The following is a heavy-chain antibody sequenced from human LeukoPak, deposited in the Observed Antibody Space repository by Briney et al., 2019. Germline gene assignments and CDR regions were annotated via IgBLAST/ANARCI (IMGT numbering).Heavy chain of an antibody. D-gene: IGHD3-22*01. CDR3: APSRYYYDSSGYYYFDY. CDR2: IIPIFGTA. CDR1: GGTFISYA. J-gene: IGHJ4*02. Sequence: SSVKVSCKASGGTFISYAISWVRQAPGQGLEWMGRIIPIFGTANYAQKFQGRVTITTDESTSTAYMELSSLRSEDTAVYYCAPSRYYYDSSGYYYFDYWGQGTLVTVCS. V-gene: IGHV1-69*05.